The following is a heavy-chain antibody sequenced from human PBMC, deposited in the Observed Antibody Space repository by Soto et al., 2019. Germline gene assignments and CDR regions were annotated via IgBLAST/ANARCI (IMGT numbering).Heavy chain of an antibody. CDR3: ARDFPYYYDSSGYYYDEDNDAFDI. J-gene: IGHJ3*02. CDR1: GFTFSSYS. D-gene: IGHD3-22*01. Sequence: GGSLRLSCAASGFTFSSYSMNWVRQAPGKGLEWVSYISSSSSTIYYADSVKGRFTISRDNAKNSLYLQMNSLRDEDTAVYYCARDFPYYYDSSGYYYDEDNDAFDIWGQGTMVTVSS. CDR2: ISSSSSTI. V-gene: IGHV3-48*02.